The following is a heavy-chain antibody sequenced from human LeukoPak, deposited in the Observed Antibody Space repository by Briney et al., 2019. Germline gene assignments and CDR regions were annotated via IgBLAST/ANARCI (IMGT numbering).Heavy chain of an antibody. CDR1: GFTFSSYA. Sequence: SGGSLRLSCAASGFTFSSYAMNWVRQAPGKGLEWISSISGSGDNTYYADSVKGRFTVSRDNSKNTLYLQMNSLRAEDTAVYYCAKDEWDIVVVPASILDYWGQGTLVTVSS. CDR2: ISGSGDNT. V-gene: IGHV3-23*01. CDR3: AKDEWDIVVVPASILDY. D-gene: IGHD2-2*01. J-gene: IGHJ4*02.